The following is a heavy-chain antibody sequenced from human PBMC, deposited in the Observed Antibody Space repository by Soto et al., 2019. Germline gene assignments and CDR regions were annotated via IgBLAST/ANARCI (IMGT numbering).Heavy chain of an antibody. CDR1: GFTFSSYA. J-gene: IGHJ6*03. D-gene: IGHD3-10*01. V-gene: IGHV3-23*01. CDR3: AKDSPQVGSSYYYYYMDV. Sequence: LSLTCAASGFTFSSYAMSWVRQAPGKGLEWVSAISGSGGSTYYADSVKGRFTISRDNSKNTLYLQMNSLRAEDTAVYYCAKDSPQVGSSYYYYYMDVWGKGTTVTVSS. CDR2: ISGSGGST.